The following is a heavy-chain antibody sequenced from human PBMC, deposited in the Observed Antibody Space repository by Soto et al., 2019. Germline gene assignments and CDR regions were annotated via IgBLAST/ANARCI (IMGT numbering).Heavy chain of an antibody. CDR1: GFTFSSYA. CDR2: ISGSGGST. V-gene: IGHV3-23*01. CDR3: AKGGAYGGGRDAFDI. Sequence: GGSLRLSCAASGFTFSSYAMSWVRQAPGKGLEWVSAISGSGGSTYYADSVKGRFTISRDNSENTLYLQMNSLRAEDTAVYYCAKGGAYGGGRDAFDIWGQGTMVTVSS. J-gene: IGHJ3*02. D-gene: IGHD4-17*01.